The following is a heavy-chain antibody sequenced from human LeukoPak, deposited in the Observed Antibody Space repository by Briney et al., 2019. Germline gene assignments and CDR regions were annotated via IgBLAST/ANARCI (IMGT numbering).Heavy chain of an antibody. V-gene: IGHV5-51*01. CDR3: ARQYSSSSPLDY. CDR2: IYPGDSDT. CDR1: GYNFTSYW. D-gene: IGHD6-6*01. J-gene: IGHJ4*02. Sequence: GESLKISCKGSGYNFTSYWIGWVRQMPGKGLEWMGIIYPGDSDTRYSPSFQGQVTFSADRSITTAYLQWSSLKASDTAIYYCARQYSSSSPLDYWGQGTLVTVSS.